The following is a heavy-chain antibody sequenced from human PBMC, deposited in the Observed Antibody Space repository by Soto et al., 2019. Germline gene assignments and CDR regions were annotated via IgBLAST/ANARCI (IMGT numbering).Heavy chain of an antibody. J-gene: IGHJ4*02. V-gene: IGHV3-74*01. Sequence: PGGSLRLSCAASGFTFSPSWMHWVRQAPGKGLVWVSRISPDGTSTTYADSVKGRFSISRDDAKNTVYLQMNSLRAEDSAMYYCLRGGPGVPMYYSDYWGQGTQVTSPQ. D-gene: IGHD3-10*01. CDR3: LRGGPGVPMYYSDY. CDR2: ISPDGTST. CDR1: GFTFSPSW.